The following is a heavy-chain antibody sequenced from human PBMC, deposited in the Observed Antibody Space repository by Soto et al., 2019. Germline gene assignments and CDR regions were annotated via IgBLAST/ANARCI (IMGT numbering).Heavy chain of an antibody. CDR2: ISAYNGNT. CDR1: GYTFTSYG. CDR3: ARLDPPYYDFWSGLGPYGMDV. J-gene: IGHJ6*02. Sequence: ASAMVSSKASGYTFTSYGISWVRQAPGQGLERLGWISAYNGNTNYAQKLQGRDNMPTDTATSTAYMELRSLRSDDTAVYYCARLDPPYYDFWSGLGPYGMDVWGQGTTVTVSS. V-gene: IGHV1-18*01. D-gene: IGHD3-3*01.